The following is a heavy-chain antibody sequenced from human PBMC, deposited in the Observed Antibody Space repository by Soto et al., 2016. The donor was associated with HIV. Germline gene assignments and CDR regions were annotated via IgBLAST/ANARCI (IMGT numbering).Heavy chain of an antibody. J-gene: IGHJ5*02. V-gene: IGHV4-31*03. CDR2: SITVGAP. CDR3: ARDLHYGSGTLKFGWFDP. D-gene: IGHD3-10*01. CDR1: GGSISSGGYY. Sequence: QVQLQESGPGLVKPSQTLSLTCTVSGGSISSGGYYWSWIRQHPGKAWSGLGTSITVGAPTTTRPQSRLTISVDTSKNQFSLKLSSVTAADTAVYYCARDLHYGSGTLKFGWFDPWAREPWSPSPQ.